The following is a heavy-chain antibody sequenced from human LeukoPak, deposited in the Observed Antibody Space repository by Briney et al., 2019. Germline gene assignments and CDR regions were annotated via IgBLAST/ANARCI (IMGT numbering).Heavy chain of an antibody. Sequence: SVKVSCKASGGTFSSSAISWVRQAPGQGLEWMGGIIPIFGTANYAQKFQGRVTITADESTSTAYMELSSLRSEDTAVYYCASPLQGVYGFDYYYYYMDVWGKGTTVTVSS. CDR2: IIPIFGTA. D-gene: IGHD3-10*01. CDR3: ASPLQGVYGFDYYYYYMDV. CDR1: GGTFSSSA. V-gene: IGHV1-69*01. J-gene: IGHJ6*03.